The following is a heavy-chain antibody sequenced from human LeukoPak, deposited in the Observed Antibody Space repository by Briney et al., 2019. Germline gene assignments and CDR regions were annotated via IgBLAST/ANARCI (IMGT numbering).Heavy chain of an antibody. CDR1: GYTFTSYG. V-gene: IGHV1-18*01. CDR2: ISAYNGNT. D-gene: IGHD2-21*02. CDR3: ARDIVVVTAMTKFDY. J-gene: IGHJ4*02. Sequence: ASVKVSYKASGYTFTSYGISWVRQAPGQGLEWMGWISAYNGNTNYAQRLQGGVTMTTDTSTSTAYMELRSLRSDDTAVYYCARDIVVVTAMTKFDYWGQGTLVTVSS.